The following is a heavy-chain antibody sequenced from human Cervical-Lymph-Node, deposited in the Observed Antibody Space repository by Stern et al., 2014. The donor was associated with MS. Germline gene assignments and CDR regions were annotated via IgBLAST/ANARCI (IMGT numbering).Heavy chain of an antibody. CDR2: IYPDDSDI. V-gene: IGHV5-51*03. Sequence: EVQLVQSGAEVKKPGESLKISCKGSGYTFTNNWIAWVRQMPGKGLEWMGIIYPDDSDIRYSPSLQGQVTISADKSIRTAYLQWSSLKAADGAVYYCGGPPPRRKWDDPNYGMDVWGQGTTVTVSS. CDR3: GGPPPRRKWDDPNYGMDV. D-gene: IGHD1-1*01. CDR1: GYTFTNNW. J-gene: IGHJ6*02.